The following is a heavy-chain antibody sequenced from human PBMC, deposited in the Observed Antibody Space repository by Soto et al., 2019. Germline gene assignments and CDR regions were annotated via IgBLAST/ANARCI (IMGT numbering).Heavy chain of an antibody. CDR2: ISSSGSTI. D-gene: IGHD1-26*01. V-gene: IGHV3-48*03. J-gene: IGHJ3*02. CDR1: GFTFSSYE. CDR3: AREGSGSYYAFDI. Sequence: GGSLRLSCAASGFTFSSYEMNWVRKAPGKGLEWVSYISSSGSTIYYADSVKGRFTISRDNAKNSLYLQMNSLRAEDTAVYYCAREGSGSYYAFDIWGQGTMVTVSS.